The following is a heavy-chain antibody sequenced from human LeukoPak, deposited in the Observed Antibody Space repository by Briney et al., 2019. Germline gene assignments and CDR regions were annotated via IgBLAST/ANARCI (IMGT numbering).Heavy chain of an antibody. CDR3: ARLKYYYDSSGYYYASPDDY. CDR1: GYTFTSYY. J-gene: IGHJ4*02. Sequence: GASVKVSCKASGYTFTSYYMHWVRQAPGQGLEWMGWISAYNGNTNYAQKLQGRVTMTTDTSTSTAYMELRSLRSDDTAVYYCARLKYYYDSSGYYYASPDDYWGQGTLVTVSS. D-gene: IGHD3-22*01. V-gene: IGHV1-18*04. CDR2: ISAYNGNT.